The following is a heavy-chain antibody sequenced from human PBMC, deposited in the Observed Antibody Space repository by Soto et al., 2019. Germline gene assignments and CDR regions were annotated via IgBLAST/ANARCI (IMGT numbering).Heavy chain of an antibody. CDR3: AKEGGRARNVDY. Sequence: QVQLVESGGGVVQPGRSLRLSCAASGFTFSSYGMHWVRQAPGKGLEWVAVISYDGSNKYYADSVKGRFTISRDNSKNTLYLQMNSLRAEDTAVYYCAKEGGRARNVDYWGQGTLVTVSS. CDR2: ISYDGSNK. CDR1: GFTFSSYG. V-gene: IGHV3-30*18. J-gene: IGHJ4*02. D-gene: IGHD6-6*01.